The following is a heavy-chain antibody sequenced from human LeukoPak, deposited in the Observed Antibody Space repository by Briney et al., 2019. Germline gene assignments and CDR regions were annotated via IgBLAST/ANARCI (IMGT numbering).Heavy chain of an antibody. J-gene: IGHJ3*02. CDR3: AFRADSSTFGSFDI. Sequence: ASVKVSCKASGYTFTTYDIHWVRQATGQGLEWMGWMNPKSGNTGYAQRFQGRVTMTRNTSISTAYMELSSLRSDDTAVYYCAFRADSSTFGSFDIWGQGTMVTVSS. CDR2: MNPKSGNT. CDR1: GYTFTTYD. D-gene: IGHD3-3*01. V-gene: IGHV1-8*01.